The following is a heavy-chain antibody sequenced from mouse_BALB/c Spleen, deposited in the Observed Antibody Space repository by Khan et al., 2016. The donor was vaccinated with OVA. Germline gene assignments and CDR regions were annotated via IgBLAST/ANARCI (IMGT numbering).Heavy chain of an antibody. J-gene: IGHJ2*02. V-gene: IGHV3-2*02. CDR2: ISYSGNT. CDR3: ARVYGGDFDY. Sequence: VQLKQSGPGLVKPSQSLSLTCTVTGYSITSDYAWNWIRQFPGNKLEWMGFISYSGNTKYNPSLKSRFSITRDTSKNQFFLQLNSVTTEDTATYYCARVYGGDFDYWGQGTSLTFSS. D-gene: IGHD1-1*01. CDR1: GYSITSDYA.